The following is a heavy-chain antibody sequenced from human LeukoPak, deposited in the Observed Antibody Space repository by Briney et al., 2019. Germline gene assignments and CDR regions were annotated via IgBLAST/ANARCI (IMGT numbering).Heavy chain of an antibody. J-gene: IGHJ3*02. V-gene: IGHV4-39*07. CDR3: ARDLVTVTKGFDI. D-gene: IGHD4-17*01. CDR2: IYYSGST. CDR1: GGSISSSSYY. Sequence: SETLSLTCTVSGGSISSSSYYWGWIRQPPGKGLEWIGSIYYSGSTYYNPSLKSRVTISVDTSKNQFSLKLTSVTAADTAAYYCARDLVTVTKGFDIWGQGTMVSVSS.